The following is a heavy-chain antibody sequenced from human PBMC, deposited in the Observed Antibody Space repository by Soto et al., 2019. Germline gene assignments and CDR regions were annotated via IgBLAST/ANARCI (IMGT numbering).Heavy chain of an antibody. V-gene: IGHV3-23*01. Sequence: GGSLRLSCAASGFTFSSYAMSWLRQAPGKGLEWVSAISGSGGSTYYADSVKGRITISRDNSKNTLYLQMNSLRAEDMAVYYCAKDRRRYSSSEYCFDYWGQGTLVNVSS. CDR1: GFTFSSYA. D-gene: IGHD6-6*01. J-gene: IGHJ4*02. CDR2: ISGSGGST. CDR3: AKDRRRYSSSEYCFDY.